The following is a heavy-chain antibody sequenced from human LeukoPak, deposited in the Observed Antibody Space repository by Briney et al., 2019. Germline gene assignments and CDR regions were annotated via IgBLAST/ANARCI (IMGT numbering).Heavy chain of an antibody. CDR2: FDREDGGT. V-gene: IGHV1-24*01. CDR3: ARGDGRTGEDY. J-gene: IGHJ4*02. D-gene: IGHD7-27*01. Sequence: ASVKVSCKISGYSLTQLSLHWVRQAPGKGLEWMGGFDREDGGTMYAQTLRGRVIMTEDTSTDTAYMELSSLRSDDTAVYYCARGDGRTGEDYWGQGTLVTVSS. CDR1: GYSLTQLS.